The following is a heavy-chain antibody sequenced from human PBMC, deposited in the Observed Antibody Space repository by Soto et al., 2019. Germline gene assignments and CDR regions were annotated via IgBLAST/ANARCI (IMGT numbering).Heavy chain of an antibody. V-gene: IGHV1-69*12. CDR1: GGTFSSYA. D-gene: IGHD6-13*01. CDR3: AGPGYSSSPRHAPPFDY. Sequence: QVQLVQSGAEVKKPGSSVKVSCKASGGTFSSYAISWVRQAPGQGLEWMGGIIPIFGTANYAQKFQGRVRITAAESTRTAYMELSSLSSEDTAGYYWAGPGYSSSPRHAPPFDYWGQGTLVTVSS. J-gene: IGHJ4*02. CDR2: IIPIFGTA.